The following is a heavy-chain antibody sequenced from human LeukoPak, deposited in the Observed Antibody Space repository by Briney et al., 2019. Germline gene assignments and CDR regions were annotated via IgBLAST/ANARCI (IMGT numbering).Heavy chain of an antibody. CDR3: ATETGEYCSSTSCYNDNY. D-gene: IGHD2-2*02. V-gene: IGHV3-30-3*01. J-gene: IGHJ4*02. CDR2: ISYDGSNK. Sequence: GGSLRLSCAASGFTFSSYAMHWVRQAPGKGLEWVAVISYDGSNKYYADSVKGRFTISRDNSKNTLYLQMNSLRAEDTAVYYCATETGEYCSSTSCYNDNYWGQGTLVTVSS. CDR1: GFTFSSYA.